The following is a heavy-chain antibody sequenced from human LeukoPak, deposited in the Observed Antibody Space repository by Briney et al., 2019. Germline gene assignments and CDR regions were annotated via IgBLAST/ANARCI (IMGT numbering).Heavy chain of an antibody. CDR3: ARASSGWYD. CDR1: GGSISSSSYY. V-gene: IGHV4-39*01. Sequence: SETLSLTCTVSGGSISSSSYYWGWIRQPPGKGLEWIGSIYYSGSTYYNPSLKSRVTISVDTSKKQFSLKLGSVTAADTAVYYCARASSGWYDWGQGTLVTVSS. CDR2: IYYSGST. D-gene: IGHD6-19*01. J-gene: IGHJ4*02.